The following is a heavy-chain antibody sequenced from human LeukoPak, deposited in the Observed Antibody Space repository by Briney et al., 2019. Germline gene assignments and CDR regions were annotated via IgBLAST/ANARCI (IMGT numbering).Heavy chain of an antibody. CDR2: IYHSGST. V-gene: IGHV4-59*01. J-gene: IGHJ4*02. Sequence: PSETLSLTCTLSGGSISTYYWSWIRQPPGKGLEWIGYIYHSGSTNYNPSLKSRVTISVDTSKNQFSQKLSSVTAADTAVYYCARGGGYASPIGYWGQGDLVTVSS. CDR1: GGSISTYY. D-gene: IGHD5-12*01. CDR3: ARGGGYASPIGY.